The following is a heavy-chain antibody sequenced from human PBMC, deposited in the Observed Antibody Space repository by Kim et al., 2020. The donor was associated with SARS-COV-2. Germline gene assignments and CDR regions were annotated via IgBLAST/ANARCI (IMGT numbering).Heavy chain of an antibody. CDR2: K. V-gene: IGHV3-30*02. Sequence: KYYADSVQGRFTIARDNSKKTLYLQMNSLRAELTAVYYCAKAAAGYSYFEHWGQGTLVPVPS. CDR3: AKAAAGYSYFEH. D-gene: IGHD6-13*01. J-gene: IGHJ4*02.